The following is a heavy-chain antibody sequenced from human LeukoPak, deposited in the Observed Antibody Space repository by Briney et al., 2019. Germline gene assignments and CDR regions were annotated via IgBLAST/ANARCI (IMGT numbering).Heavy chain of an antibody. Sequence: PGGSLRLSCAASGFAFSAYWMHWVRQAPGKGLVWVSRINSDGNTTTYADSVKGRFTISRDNAKTMLYLQMKSLRAEDTAVYYCAREGRDSSARYFQHWGQGTLVTVSS. D-gene: IGHD3-22*01. CDR2: INSDGNTT. CDR1: GFAFSAYW. CDR3: AREGRDSSARYFQH. V-gene: IGHV3-74*01. J-gene: IGHJ1*01.